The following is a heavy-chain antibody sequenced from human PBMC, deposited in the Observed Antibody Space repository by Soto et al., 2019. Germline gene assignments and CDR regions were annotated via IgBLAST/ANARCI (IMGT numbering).Heavy chain of an antibody. D-gene: IGHD3-10*01. J-gene: IGHJ4*02. CDR1: GASVSRIGFH. CDR2: IYDAGTT. Sequence: QVQLQESGPGLVKPSETLSLTCAVSGASVSRIGFHWGWIRQPPGQGLEWIGSIYDAGTTFYNPSLKSRGTISADTSKNHFALRLTSVTAADTAVYYCARRGSGHTFGYWGQGTLVTVSS. V-gene: IGHV4-39*01. CDR3: ARRGSGHTFGY.